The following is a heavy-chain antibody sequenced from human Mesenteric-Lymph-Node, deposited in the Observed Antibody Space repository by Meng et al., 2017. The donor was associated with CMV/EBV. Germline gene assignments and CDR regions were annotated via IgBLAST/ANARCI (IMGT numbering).Heavy chain of an antibody. J-gene: IGHJ6*02. CDR2: ISWYGYTT. D-gene: IGHD3-22*01. CDR3: VKDFYDSSGYFPLNTLRGFYYYGMDV. V-gene: IGHV3-43*01. CDR1: GFNFDDYT. Sequence: GESLKISCVASGFNFDDYTMHWVRQAPGKGLEWVSLISWYGYTTHYADSVKGRFTISRDNTKNSLYLQMNSLRTEDTAFYYCVKDFYDSSGYFPLNTLRGFYYYGMDVWGQGTTVTVSS.